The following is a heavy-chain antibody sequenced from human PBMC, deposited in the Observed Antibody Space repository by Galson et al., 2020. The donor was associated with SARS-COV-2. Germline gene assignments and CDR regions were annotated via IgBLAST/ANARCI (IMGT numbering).Heavy chain of an antibody. V-gene: IGHV1-46*01. CDR2: INPSGGGT. CDR1: GYTITSNY. Sequence: ASVKVSCKASGYTITSNYIHWVRQAPGQGLEWMGIINPSGGGTTYAQKFQGRVTMTRDTSTSTVYMELSSLRSEDTAVYYCARDSQGGNDYNYLLFWGQGTLVTVSS. CDR3: ARDSQGGNDYNYLLF. J-gene: IGHJ4*02. D-gene: IGHD4-4*01.